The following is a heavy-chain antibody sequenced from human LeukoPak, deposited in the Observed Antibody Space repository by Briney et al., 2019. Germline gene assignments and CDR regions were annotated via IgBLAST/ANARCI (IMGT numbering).Heavy chain of an antibody. V-gene: IGHV5-51*01. D-gene: IGHD3-10*01. Sequence: GESLKISCKGSGYSFTSYWIGWVRQMPGKGLEWMGIIYPGDSDTRYSPSFQGHVTISADKSISTAYLQWSSLKASDTAMYYCAREDGSGSFYNWFDPWGQGTLVTVSS. CDR1: GYSFTSYW. CDR2: IYPGDSDT. CDR3: AREDGSGSFYNWFDP. J-gene: IGHJ5*02.